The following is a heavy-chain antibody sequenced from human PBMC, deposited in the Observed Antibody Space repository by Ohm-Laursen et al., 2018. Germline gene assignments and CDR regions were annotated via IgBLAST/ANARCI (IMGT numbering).Heavy chain of an antibody. V-gene: IGHV4-4*07. CDR2: MYSSGST. CDR1: GGSISNYY. D-gene: IGHD3-10*01. Sequence: SETLSLTCNVSGGSISNYYWSWIWQPAGKGLEWVGRMYSSGSTNYNPSLKSRVTMSFDTSKNQFSLKLSSVTAADTAVYYCARGYYGRGDSWGQGTLVTVSS. J-gene: IGHJ4*02. CDR3: ARGYYGRGDS.